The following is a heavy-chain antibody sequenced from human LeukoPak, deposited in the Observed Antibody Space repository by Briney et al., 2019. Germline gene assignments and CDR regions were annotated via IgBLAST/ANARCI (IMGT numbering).Heavy chain of an antibody. CDR2: IIPIFGTA. J-gene: IGHJ3*02. V-gene: IGHV1-69*05. CDR3: ARDSPSYDYVWGSYPQVAFDI. CDR1: GGTFSSYA. D-gene: IGHD3-16*02. Sequence: SVKVSCKASGGTFSSYAISWVRQAPGQGLEWMGGIIPIFGTANYAQKFQGRVTITTDESTSTAYMELSSLRSEDTAVYYCARDSPSYDYVWGSYPQVAFDIWGQVTMVTVSS.